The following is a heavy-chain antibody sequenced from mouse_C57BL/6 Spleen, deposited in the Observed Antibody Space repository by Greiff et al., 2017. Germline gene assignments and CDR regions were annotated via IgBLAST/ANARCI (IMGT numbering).Heavy chain of an antibody. V-gene: IGHV1-64*01. CDR3: ARSYYGSSYYFGD. J-gene: IGHJ2*01. CDR1: GYTFTSYW. Sequence: QVQLQQPGAELVKPGASVKLSCKASGYTFTSYWMHWVKQRPGQGLEWIGMIHPNSGSTNYNEKFKSKPTLTVDKSSSTAYMQLSSLTSEDSAVYYCARSYYGSSYYFGDWGQGTTLTVSS. D-gene: IGHD1-1*01. CDR2: IHPNSGST.